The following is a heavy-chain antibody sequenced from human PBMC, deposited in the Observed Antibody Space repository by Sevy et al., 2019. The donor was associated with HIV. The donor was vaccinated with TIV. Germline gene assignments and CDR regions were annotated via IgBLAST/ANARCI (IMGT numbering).Heavy chain of an antibody. V-gene: IGHV3-21*01. CDR1: GFTFSTYS. CDR3: ARGRSLNDALDV. CDR2: ITSSRRYM. J-gene: IGHJ3*01. Sequence: GGSLRLSCTASGFTFSTYSMNWVCQAPGKGLEWVSSITSSRRYMYYADSVKGRFTISRDNAKNSLFLQMNSLRAEDTAIYYCARGRSLNDALDVWGPGTMVTVSS.